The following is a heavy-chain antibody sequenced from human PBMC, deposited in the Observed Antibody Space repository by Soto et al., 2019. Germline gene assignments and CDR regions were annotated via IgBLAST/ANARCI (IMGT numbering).Heavy chain of an antibody. CDR3: GRSVADFWSGYSGMDV. J-gene: IGHJ6*02. D-gene: IGHD3-3*01. CDR1: GYTFTSYD. CDR2: MNPNSGNT. V-gene: IGHV1-8*01. Sequence: QVQLVQSGAEVKKPGASVKVSCKASGYTFTSYDINWVRQATGQGLEWMGWMNPNSGNTGYAQKFQGRVTRTRDTSISSAYMELSSLISEDTAVYYCGRSVADFWSGYSGMDVGCQGTTVTFSS.